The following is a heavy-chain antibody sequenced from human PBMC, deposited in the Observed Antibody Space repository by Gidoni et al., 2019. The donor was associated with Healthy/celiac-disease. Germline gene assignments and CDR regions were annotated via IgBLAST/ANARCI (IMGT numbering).Heavy chain of an antibody. J-gene: IGHJ2*01. CDR1: GFTVSSNY. Sequence: EVQLVESGGGLIQPGGSLRLSCAASGFTVSSNYMSWVRQAPGKGLEWVSVIYSGGSTYYADSVKGRFTISRDNSKNTLYLQMNSLRAEDTAVYYCARDRDSSSWSPWYFDLWGRGTLVTVSS. D-gene: IGHD6-13*01. CDR3: ARDRDSSSWSPWYFDL. V-gene: IGHV3-53*01. CDR2: IYSGGST.